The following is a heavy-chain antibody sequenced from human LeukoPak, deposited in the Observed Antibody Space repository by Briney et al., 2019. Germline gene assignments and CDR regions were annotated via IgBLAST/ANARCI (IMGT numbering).Heavy chain of an antibody. CDR2: ISYDGSNK. J-gene: IGHJ6*02. D-gene: IGHD2-15*01. CDR3: ARARGSCSGGSCSYIAYYYYYGMDV. V-gene: IGHV3-30-3*01. Sequence: GRSLRLSCAASGFTFSSYAMHWVRQAPGKGLEWVAVISYDGSNKYYADSVKGRFTTSRDNSKNTLYLQMNSLRAEDTAVYYCARARGSCSGGSCSYIAYYYYYGMDVWGQGTTVTVSS. CDR1: GFTFSSYA.